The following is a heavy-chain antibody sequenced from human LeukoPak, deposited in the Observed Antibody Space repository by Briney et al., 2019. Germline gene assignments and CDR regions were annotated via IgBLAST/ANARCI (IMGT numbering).Heavy chain of an antibody. D-gene: IGHD5-12*01. J-gene: IGHJ4*02. Sequence: GGSLRLSCAASGFNFGIYSLNWVRQAPGKGLEWLSYISAGSTIYYADSVKGRFTISRDNANNLLYLQMNSLRAEDTAVYYCARDLFGTYDSDYWGQGILVTVSS. CDR1: GFNFGIYS. CDR2: ISAGSTI. CDR3: ARDLFGTYDSDY. V-gene: IGHV3-48*01.